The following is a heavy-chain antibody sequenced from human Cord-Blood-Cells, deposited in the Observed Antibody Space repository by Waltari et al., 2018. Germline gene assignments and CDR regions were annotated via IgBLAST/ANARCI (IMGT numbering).Heavy chain of an antibody. V-gene: IGHV4-39*07. CDR1: GGPSGGISYS. J-gene: IGHJ4*02. CDR3: ARCSPFSSSWYFDY. D-gene: IGHD6-13*01. Sequence: HLNLQESAPGLVKPSKTLSPTCTALGGPSGGISYSGGWIRQPPGKGLEWIGSIYYSGSTYYNPSLKSRVTISVDTSKNQFSLKLSSVTAADTAVYYCARCSPFSSSWYFDYWGQGTLVTVSS. CDR2: IYYSGST.